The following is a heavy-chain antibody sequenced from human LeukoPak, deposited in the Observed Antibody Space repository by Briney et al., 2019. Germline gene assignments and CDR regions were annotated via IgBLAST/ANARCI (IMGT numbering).Heavy chain of an antibody. D-gene: IGHD3-22*01. CDR2: ISGYSGNA. CDR3: ARAGYYDSRGYADF. V-gene: IGHV1-18*01. CDR1: GYTFTING. J-gene: IGHJ4*02. Sequence: GASVKVSCKASGYTFTINGISWVRQAPGQGLEWMGWISGYSGNANYAQKFQGRVTMTTDTSMSTADMEPRSLRSDDTAVYYCARAGYYDSRGYADFWGQGTLVTVSS.